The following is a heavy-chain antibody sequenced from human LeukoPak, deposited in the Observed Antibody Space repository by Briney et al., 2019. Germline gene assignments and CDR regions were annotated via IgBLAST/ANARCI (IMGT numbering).Heavy chain of an antibody. CDR2: IRNSGST. CDR1: GGSISSYY. J-gene: IGHJ5*02. D-gene: IGHD6-13*01. CDR3: ARWAAAGERRENWFDP. Sequence: SETLSLTCTVLGGSISSYYWSWIRQSPGKGLEWIGYIRNSGSTNYNPSLKSRVTMSVDTSKNQFSLKLSSVTAADTAVYYCARWAAAGERRENWFDPWGQGTLVTVSS. V-gene: IGHV4-59*01.